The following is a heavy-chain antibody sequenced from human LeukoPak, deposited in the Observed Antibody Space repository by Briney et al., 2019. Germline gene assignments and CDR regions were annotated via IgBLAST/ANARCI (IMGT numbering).Heavy chain of an antibody. D-gene: IGHD7-27*01. CDR2: MKEDGSEI. V-gene: IGHV3-7*01. Sequence: GGSLRLSCAASGFSFSSWSMSWVRQAPGKRLEWVAIMKEDGSEIYYVDSVQGRFTISRDNAKSSVYLQMNSLRGEDTAVYYCARENWGRFDYWGQGTLVTVSS. CDR3: ARENWGRFDY. J-gene: IGHJ4*02. CDR1: GFSFSSWS.